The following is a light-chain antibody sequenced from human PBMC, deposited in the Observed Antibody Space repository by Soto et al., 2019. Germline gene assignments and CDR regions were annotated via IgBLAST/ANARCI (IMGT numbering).Light chain of an antibody. J-gene: IGLJ1*01. CDR2: QFT. V-gene: IGLV2-14*01. CDR3: TSYSSSDIFYV. CDR1: SSDIGGYYY. Sequence: QSVLTQPASVSGSPGQSITISCTGTSSDIGGYYYVSWYQHHPGNARKLLIYQFTNRPSRVSNRFSGSKSGNTASLTISGLQADDEADYYCTSYSSSDIFYVFGTGRQVTVL.